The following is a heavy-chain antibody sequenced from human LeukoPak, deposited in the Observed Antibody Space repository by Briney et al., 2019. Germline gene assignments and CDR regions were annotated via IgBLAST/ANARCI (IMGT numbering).Heavy chain of an antibody. D-gene: IGHD3-22*01. V-gene: IGHV1-2*02. CDR3: ARSIDSSSYYRNWFDP. Sequence: ASVKVSCKASGYTFTGYYMHWVRQAPGQGLEWMGWINPNSGGTNYAQKFQGRVTMTRDTSISTAYMELSRLRSDDTAVYYCARSIDSSSYYRNWFDPWGQGTLVTVSS. J-gene: IGHJ5*02. CDR2: INPNSGGT. CDR1: GYTFTGYY.